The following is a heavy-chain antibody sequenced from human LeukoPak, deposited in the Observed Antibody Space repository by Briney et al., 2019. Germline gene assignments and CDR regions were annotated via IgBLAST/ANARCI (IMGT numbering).Heavy chain of an antibody. CDR3: ARDSRDLGAEFDY. J-gene: IGHJ4*02. CDR1: GFTFSSYA. Sequence: GGCLRLSCAASGFTFSSYAMHWVRQAPGKGLEWVAVISYDGSDKYYADSVKGRFTISRDNSKNMLYLQMNSLRAEDTAVYYCARDSRDLGAEFDYWGQGTLVTVSS. V-gene: IGHV3-30-3*01. CDR2: ISYDGSDK. D-gene: IGHD1-26*01.